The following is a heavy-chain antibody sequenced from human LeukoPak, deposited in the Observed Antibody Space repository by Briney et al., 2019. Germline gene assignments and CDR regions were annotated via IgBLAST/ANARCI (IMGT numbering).Heavy chain of an antibody. Sequence: SETPSLTCTVSGGSISISNYYWGWLRQPPGRGLEWIGSISYSGTYYNPSLKSRLTISVDTSKNHFSLNLRSVTAADTAVYYCARRTSNPVGAIDYWGQGTLVTVSS. CDR2: ISYSGT. D-gene: IGHD1-26*01. J-gene: IGHJ4*02. CDR3: ARRTSNPVGAIDY. CDR1: GGSISISNYY. V-gene: IGHV4-39*01.